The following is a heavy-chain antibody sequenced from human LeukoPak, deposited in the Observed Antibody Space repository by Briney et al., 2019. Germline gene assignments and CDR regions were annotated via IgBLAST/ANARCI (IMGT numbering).Heavy chain of an antibody. CDR3: AKDFPPYGSGSYYDY. V-gene: IGHV3-30*02. D-gene: IGHD3-10*01. CDR1: GFTFSSYG. J-gene: IGHJ4*02. Sequence: GGSLRLSCAASGFTFSSYGMHWVRQAPGKGLEWVAFIRYDGSNKYYADSVKGRFTISRDNSKNTLYLQMNSLRAEDTAVYYCAKDFPPYGSGSYYDYWGQGTLVTVSS. CDR2: IRYDGSNK.